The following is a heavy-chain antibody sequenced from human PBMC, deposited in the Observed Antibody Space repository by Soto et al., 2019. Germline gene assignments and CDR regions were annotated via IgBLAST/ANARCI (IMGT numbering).Heavy chain of an antibody. J-gene: IGHJ3*02. CDR3: ARGIVEAVAGQGAFEI. CDR2: INPNSGGT. D-gene: IGHD6-19*01. V-gene: IGHV1-2*04. Sequence: ASVKVSCKASGYTFTGYYMHWVRQAPGQGLEWMGWINPNSGGTNYAQKFQGWVTMTRDTSISTAYMELSRLRSDDTAVYYCARGIVEAVAGQGAFEIWGQGTMVTVSS. CDR1: GYTFTGYY.